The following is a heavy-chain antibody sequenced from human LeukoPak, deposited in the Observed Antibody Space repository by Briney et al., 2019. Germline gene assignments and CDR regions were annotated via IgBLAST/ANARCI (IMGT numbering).Heavy chain of an antibody. Sequence: GGSLRLSCAASGFTVSSNYMSWVRQAPGKGLEWVSVIYSGGSTYYADSVKGRFTISRDNSKNTLYLQMNSLRAEDTAVYYCARVVRSGGSCYSDYWGQGTLVTVSS. J-gene: IGHJ4*02. D-gene: IGHD2-15*01. CDR2: IYSGGST. CDR1: GFTVSSNY. CDR3: ARVVRSGGSCYSDY. V-gene: IGHV3-66*02.